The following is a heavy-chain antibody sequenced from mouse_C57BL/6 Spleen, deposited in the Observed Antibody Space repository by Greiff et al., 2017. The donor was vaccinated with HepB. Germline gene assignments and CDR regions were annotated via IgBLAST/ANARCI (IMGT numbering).Heavy chain of an antibody. Sequence: EVKLVESGGGLVKPGGSLKLSCAASGFTFSSYTMSWVRQTPEKRLEWVATISGGGGNTYYPDSVKGRFTISRDNAKNTLYLQMSSLRSEDTALYYCARHAQGYFDYWGQGTTLTVSS. CDR2: ISGGGGNT. J-gene: IGHJ2*01. CDR3: ARHAQGYFDY. CDR1: GFTFSSYT. V-gene: IGHV5-9*01.